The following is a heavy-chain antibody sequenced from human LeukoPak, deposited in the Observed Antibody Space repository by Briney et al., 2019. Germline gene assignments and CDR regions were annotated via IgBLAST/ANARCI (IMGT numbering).Heavy chain of an antibody. CDR2: ISGSASGGT. CDR1: GFSFSTND. Sequence: QAGGSLRLSCAASGFSFSTNDMSWVRQAPGKGLEWVSAISGSASGGTTYEDSVKGRFTISRDNAKNSLYLQMNSLRAEDTAVYYCARNAAWELLAYYYYMDVWGKGTTVTVSS. V-gene: IGHV3-23*01. D-gene: IGHD1-26*01. CDR3: ARNAAWELLAYYYYMDV. J-gene: IGHJ6*03.